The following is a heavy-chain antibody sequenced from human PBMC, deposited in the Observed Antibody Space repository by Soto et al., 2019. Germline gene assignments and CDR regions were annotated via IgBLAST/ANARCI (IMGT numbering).Heavy chain of an antibody. Sequence: QVQLVESGGGVVQPGRSLRLSCAASGFTFSSYGMHWVRQAPGKGLEWVAVISYDGSIKYYADSVKGRCTISRDNSKNTLYLQMNSLRAEDTAVYYCAKDLGHGGRGAFDIWGQGTMVTVSS. CDR1: GFTFSSYG. D-gene: IGHD7-27*01. J-gene: IGHJ3*02. CDR3: AKDLGHGGRGAFDI. V-gene: IGHV3-30*18. CDR2: ISYDGSIK.